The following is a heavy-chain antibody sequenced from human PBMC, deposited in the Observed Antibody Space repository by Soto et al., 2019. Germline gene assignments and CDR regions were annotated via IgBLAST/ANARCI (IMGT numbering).Heavy chain of an antibody. Sequence: GASVKVSCKASGGTFSSYSFSWVRQAPGQGLEWMGGVIPILDSAHYAQKFQGRVTITADASTSTAYMDLRSLRSEDTAVYYCASPRGYRSAGFTYFDFWGQGSLVTVSS. D-gene: IGHD6-19*01. J-gene: IGHJ4*02. CDR2: VIPILDSA. CDR3: ASPRGYRSAGFTYFDF. CDR1: GGTFSSYS. V-gene: IGHV1-69*13.